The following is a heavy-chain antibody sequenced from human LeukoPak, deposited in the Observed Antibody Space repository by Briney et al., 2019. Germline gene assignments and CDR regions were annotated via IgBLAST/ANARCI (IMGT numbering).Heavy chain of an antibody. Sequence: ASVKVSCKVSGYTLTELSMRWVRQAPGKGLEWMGGFDPEDGETIYAQKFQGRVTMTEDTSTDTAYMELSSLRSEDTAVYYCATVSALLGYCSSTSCGFMDYWGQGTLVTVSS. J-gene: IGHJ4*02. CDR2: FDPEDGET. V-gene: IGHV1-24*01. D-gene: IGHD2-2*01. CDR3: ATVSALLGYCSSTSCGFMDY. CDR1: GYTLTELS.